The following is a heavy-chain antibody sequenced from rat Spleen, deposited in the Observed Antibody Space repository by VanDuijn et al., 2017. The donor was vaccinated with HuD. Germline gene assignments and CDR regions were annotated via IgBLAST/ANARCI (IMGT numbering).Heavy chain of an antibody. Sequence: EVQLVESGGGLVQPGRSLKLSCTASGFTFSIHDMAWVRQAPTKGLEWIASISSGGGNTYYRDSVKGRFTISRDNAKNTQYLQMDSLRSEDTATYYCTRVEFGVRWGYFDYWGQGVMVTVSS. J-gene: IGHJ2*01. CDR1: GFTFSIHD. V-gene: IGHV5S13*01. CDR3: TRVEFGVRWGYFDY. D-gene: IGHD4-3*01. CDR2: ISSGGGNT.